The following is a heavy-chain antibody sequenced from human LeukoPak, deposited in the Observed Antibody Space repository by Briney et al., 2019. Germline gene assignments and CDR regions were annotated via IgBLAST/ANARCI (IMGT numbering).Heavy chain of an antibody. CDR1: GFTFSNYW. CDR2: ISPDGSQK. D-gene: IGHD5-24*01. J-gene: IGHJ4*02. Sequence: PGGSLRLSCAASGFTFSNYWMTWVRQAPGKGLEWVANISPDGSQKRFVDSVMGRFTMSRDNAKSSLYVQMNSLRVEDTAVFYCAAWTDRGYNFWGQGTLVTVSS. V-gene: IGHV3-7*01. CDR3: AAWTDRGYNF.